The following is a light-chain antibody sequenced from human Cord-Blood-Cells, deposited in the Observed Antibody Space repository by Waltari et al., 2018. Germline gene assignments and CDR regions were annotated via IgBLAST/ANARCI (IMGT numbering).Light chain of an antibody. V-gene: IGLV1-44*01. Sequence: QSVLTQPPSASGTPGQRVTIPCSGSSSNLGSHTVNWYQQLPGTAPNLLLSCNKQRPSGVPDRCSGSKSGTSASLAISGLQSEDEAGYYCAAWDDSLNGPVFGGGTKLTVL. CDR3: AAWDDSLNGPV. J-gene: IGLJ3*02. CDR1: SSNLGSHT. CDR2: CNK.